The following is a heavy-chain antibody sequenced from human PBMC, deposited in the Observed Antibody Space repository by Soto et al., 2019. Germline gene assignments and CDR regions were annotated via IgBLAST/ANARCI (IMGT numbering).Heavy chain of an antibody. CDR2: IIPMFGTA. J-gene: IGHJ3*01. Sequence: QVVLVQSGAEVKNPGSSVKVSCKASGGTFGRNAINWVRQAPGQGLEWMGGIIPMFGTANHAQKFRDRIVITADGSTNTAYLELNSLRYEDTAIYYCARPQGSGWRFNALDFWGQGTVVTVSS. CDR1: GGTFGRNA. CDR3: ARPQGSGWRFNALDF. V-gene: IGHV1-69*01. D-gene: IGHD6-19*01.